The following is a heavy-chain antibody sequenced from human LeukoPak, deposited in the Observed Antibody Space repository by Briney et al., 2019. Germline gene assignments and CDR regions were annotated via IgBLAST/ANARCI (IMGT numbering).Heavy chain of an antibody. CDR1: GFTFSSYW. V-gene: IGHV3-74*01. CDR3: ARCLIMGGAPEY. D-gene: IGHD3-16*01. J-gene: IGHJ4*02. CDR2: INSDGSST. Sequence: GGSLRLSCAASGFTFSSYWMHWVRQAPGEGLVWVSRINSDGSSTSYADSVKGRFTISRDNAKNTLYLQMNSLRAEDTAVYYCARCLIMGGAPEYWGQGTLVTVSS.